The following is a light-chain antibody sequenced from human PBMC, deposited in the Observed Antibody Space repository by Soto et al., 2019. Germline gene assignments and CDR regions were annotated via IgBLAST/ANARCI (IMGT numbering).Light chain of an antibody. CDR2: GAS. CDR3: QQYGNWPLT. CDR1: QDVNIY. Sequence: EIVMTQSPATLSVSPGERATLSCRASQDVNIYLAWYQQKPGQAPRLLISGASTRATGIPARFSGSGSGTXXTLTISSLQSEDVAVYYCQQYGNWPLTFGGGTNVEIK. J-gene: IGKJ4*01. V-gene: IGKV3D-15*01.